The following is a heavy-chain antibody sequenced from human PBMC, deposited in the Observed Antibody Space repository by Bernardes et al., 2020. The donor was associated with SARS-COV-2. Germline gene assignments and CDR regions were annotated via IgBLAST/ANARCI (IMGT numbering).Heavy chain of an antibody. D-gene: IGHD2-21*01. J-gene: IGHJ3*01. CDR3: AKHGDVVEIPGAAFDL. CDR2: ISGSAVGT. CDR1: GITFSSYG. Sequence: GGSLRLSCAASGITFSSYGMSWVRQAPGKGLEWVSGISGSAVGTSYADSVQGRFSMSRDNSRNTVYLQMNSLRAEDTAVYYCAKHGDVVEIPGAAFDLWGQGTVVTVSS. V-gene: IGHV3-23*01.